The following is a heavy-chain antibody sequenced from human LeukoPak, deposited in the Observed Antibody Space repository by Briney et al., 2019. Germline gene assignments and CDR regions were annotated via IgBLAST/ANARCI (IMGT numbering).Heavy chain of an antibody. J-gene: IGHJ2*01. D-gene: IGHD4-23*01. V-gene: IGHV4-30-2*01. Sequence: SQTLSLTCAVSGGSISSGGYSWSWIRQTPGKGLEWIGYIYHSGSTYYNPSLKSRVTISVDRSKNQFSLKLSSVTAADTAVYYCARVGTTGPKLPWYFDLWGRGTLVTVSS. CDR3: ARVGTTGPKLPWYFDL. CDR2: IYHSGST. CDR1: GGSISSGGYS.